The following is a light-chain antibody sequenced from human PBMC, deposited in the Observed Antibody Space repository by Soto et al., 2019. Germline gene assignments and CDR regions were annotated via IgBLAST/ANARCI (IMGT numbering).Light chain of an antibody. CDR2: AAS. V-gene: IGKV1-39*01. CDR1: QSVRTY. J-gene: IGKJ1*01. Sequence: DIQMTQSPSSLSASVGDRVTITCRASQSVRTYLNWYQHKPGQAPNLLIYAASTLQSGVPSRFSGSGSGTEFTLTITGLQVEDFATYYCQHTYTSPRSFGQGTKVEIK. CDR3: QHTYTSPRS.